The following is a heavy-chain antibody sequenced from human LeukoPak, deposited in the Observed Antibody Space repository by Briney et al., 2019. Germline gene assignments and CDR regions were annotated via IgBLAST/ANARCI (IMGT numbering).Heavy chain of an antibody. J-gene: IGHJ4*02. V-gene: IGHV6-1*01. Sequence: SQTLSLTCAISGDSVSSNSANWNWIGQSPSRGLEWLGRTYYKSKWYNDYAVSVKGRITINPDTSRNQFSLHLNSVTPEDSAVYYCVRSAGGTVDYWGQGALVTVSS. CDR2: TYYKSKWYN. CDR3: VRSAGGTVDY. CDR1: GDSVSSNSAN. D-gene: IGHD6-13*01.